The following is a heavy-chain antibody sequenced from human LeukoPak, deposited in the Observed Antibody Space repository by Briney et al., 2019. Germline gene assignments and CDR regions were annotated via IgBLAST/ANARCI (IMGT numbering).Heavy chain of an antibody. Sequence: GGSLRLSCTASGFTFSDYWMTWVRQGPGKGLEWVANIKQDGSTKYYVDSVKGRFTIFRDNAKKSLYLQMNSLRAEDTAVYYCARAGIAAAGTPTGPDYWGQGTLVTVSS. CDR1: GFTFSDYW. CDR2: IKQDGSTK. CDR3: ARAGIAAAGTPTGPDY. V-gene: IGHV3-7*01. J-gene: IGHJ4*02. D-gene: IGHD6-13*01.